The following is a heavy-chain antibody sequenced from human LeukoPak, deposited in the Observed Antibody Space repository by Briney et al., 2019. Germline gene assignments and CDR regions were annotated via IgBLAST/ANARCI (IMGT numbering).Heavy chain of an antibody. D-gene: IGHD2-15*01. V-gene: IGHV4-34*01. CDR1: GGSFSGYY. CDR2: INHSGST. Sequence: SETLSLTCAVYGGSFSGYYWSWIRQPPGKGLEWIGEINHSGSTNYNPSLKSRVTISVDTSKNQCSLKLSSVTAADSAVYYCARGSESIDCSGGSCSLYFDYWGQGTLVTVSS. CDR3: ARGSESIDCSGGSCSLYFDY. J-gene: IGHJ4*02.